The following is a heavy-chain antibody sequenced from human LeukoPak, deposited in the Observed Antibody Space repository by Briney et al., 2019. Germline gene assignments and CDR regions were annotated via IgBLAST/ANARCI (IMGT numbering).Heavy chain of an antibody. CDR3: ASGRSGSY. V-gene: IGHV3-7*01. CDR1: GFTFSDYY. CDR2: INQDGSEK. J-gene: IGHJ4*02. Sequence: GGSLRLSCAASGFTFSDYYMSWIRQAPGKGLEWVANINQDGSEKYYVDSVKGRFTISRDNAKNSLHLQMNSLRAEDTAVYYCASGRSGSYWGQGTLVTVSS. D-gene: IGHD3-3*01.